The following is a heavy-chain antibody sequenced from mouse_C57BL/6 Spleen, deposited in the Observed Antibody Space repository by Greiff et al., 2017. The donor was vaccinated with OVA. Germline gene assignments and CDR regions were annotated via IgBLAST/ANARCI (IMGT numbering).Heavy chain of an antibody. Sequence: EVKLMESGGGLVQPKGSLKLSCAASGFSFNTYAMNWVRQAPGKGLEWVARIRSKSNNYATYYADSVKDRFTISRDDSESMLYLQMNNLKTEDTAMYYCVRAPLLRSAMDYWGQGTSVTVSS. D-gene: IGHD1-1*01. CDR3: VRAPLLRSAMDY. V-gene: IGHV10-1*01. CDR1: GFSFNTYA. J-gene: IGHJ4*01. CDR2: IRSKSNNYAT.